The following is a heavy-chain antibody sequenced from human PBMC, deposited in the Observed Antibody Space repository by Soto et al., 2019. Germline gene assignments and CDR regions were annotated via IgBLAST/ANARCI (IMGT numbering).Heavy chain of an antibody. Sequence: EVQLLESGGGLAQPGGSLRLSCVASGFTFSNSAMSWVRHVPGKGLEWAAGISSSGGRTNYADSVKGRFTISRDNSKDTLYLQMNSLRAEDMALYYCAKVQEFCGFNCYIVDSWGQGVLVTVSS. CDR2: ISSSGGRT. CDR1: GFTFSNSA. V-gene: IGHV3-23*01. D-gene: IGHD2-21*02. CDR3: AKVQEFCGFNCYIVDS. J-gene: IGHJ4*02.